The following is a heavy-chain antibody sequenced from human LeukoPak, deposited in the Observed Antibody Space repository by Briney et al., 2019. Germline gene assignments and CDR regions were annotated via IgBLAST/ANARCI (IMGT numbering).Heavy chain of an antibody. CDR2: MNPNSGDT. D-gene: IGHD3-22*01. J-gene: IGHJ4*02. CDR1: GYTFTSYD. CDR3: ATNYYDSSGYYYVLWY. Sequence: GASVKVSCKASGYTFTSYDINWGRQATGQGLEWVGWMNPNSGDTGYAQKFQGRVTMTRNTSISTAYMELSSLRSEDTAVYYCATNYYDSSGYYYVLWYWGRGTLVTVSS. V-gene: IGHV1-8*01.